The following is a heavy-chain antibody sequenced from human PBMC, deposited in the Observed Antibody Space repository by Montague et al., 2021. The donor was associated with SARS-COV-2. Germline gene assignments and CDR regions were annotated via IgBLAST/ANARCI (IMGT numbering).Heavy chain of an antibody. V-gene: IGHV4-61*01. CDR2: VYHTGST. J-gene: IGHJ4*02. Sequence: SETLSLTCSVSGVSISSGSYYWSWVRQPPGKGLEWIEYVYHTGSTNYNPSLKSRVTLSIDTSKNQFSLNLTSVTAADTAVYYCVREKYYFDDSGSKWGQGTLVTV. CDR3: VREKYYFDDSGSK. D-gene: IGHD3-22*01. CDR1: GVSISSGSYY.